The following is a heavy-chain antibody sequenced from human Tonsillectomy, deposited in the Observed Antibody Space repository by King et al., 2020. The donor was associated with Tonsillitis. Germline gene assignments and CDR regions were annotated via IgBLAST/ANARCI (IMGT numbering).Heavy chain of an antibody. CDR3: ARVSSGSSWYYFDF. CDR1: GYSISSGYY. V-gene: IGHV4-38-2*02. Sequence: QLQESGPGLVKPSETLSLTCSVSGYSISSGYYWGWIRQPPGKGLEWIGSIRHSGSTYSNPSLKSRVTISVDTSKNQFPLKLNYVPAADTAVYYWARVSSGSSWYYFDFWGQGTLVTVSS. CDR2: IRHSGST. J-gene: IGHJ4*02. D-gene: IGHD1-26*01.